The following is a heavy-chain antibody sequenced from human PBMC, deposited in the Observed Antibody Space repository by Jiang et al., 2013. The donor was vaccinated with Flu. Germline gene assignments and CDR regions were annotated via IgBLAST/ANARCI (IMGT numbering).Heavy chain of an antibody. CDR1: GYSFTDYY. CDR2: LHPNSGDT. D-gene: IGHD2-15*01. J-gene: IGHJ4*02. CDR3: ARDPDTPVPIDY. V-gene: IGHV1-2*02. Sequence: SGAEVKKPGDSVKVSCKTSGYSFTDYYIHWVRQAPGQGLEWMGWLHPNSGDTRYEQKFQGRLTMTRDTSTTTAYMELNRLKPDDTAVYFCARDPDTPVPIDYWGQETLVTVSS.